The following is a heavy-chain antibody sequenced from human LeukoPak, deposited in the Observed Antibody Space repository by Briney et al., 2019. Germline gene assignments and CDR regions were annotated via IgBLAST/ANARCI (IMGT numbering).Heavy chain of an antibody. J-gene: IGHJ4*02. CDR1: GFTFSSYE. CDR2: ISSSGSTI. CDR3: ARRYPYGSGSYFLDY. Sequence: GGSLRLSCAASGFTFSSYEMNWVRQAPGKGLEWVSYISSSGSTIYYADSVKGRFTISRDNAKNSLYLQMNSLRAEDTAVYYRARRYPYGSGSYFLDYWGQGTLVTVSS. V-gene: IGHV3-48*03. D-gene: IGHD3-10*01.